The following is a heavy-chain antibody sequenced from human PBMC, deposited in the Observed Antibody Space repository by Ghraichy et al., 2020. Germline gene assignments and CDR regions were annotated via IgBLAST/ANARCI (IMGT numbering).Heavy chain of an antibody. CDR2: IGTAGDT. CDR3: ARGRWYYDSSGYTLFDY. V-gene: IGHV3-13*01. CDR1: GFTFSSYD. D-gene: IGHD3-22*01. Sequence: GASLRLSCAASGFTFSSYDMHWVRQATGKGLEWVSAIGTAGDTYYPGSVKGRFTISRENAKNSLYLQMNSLRAGDTAVYYCARGRWYYDSSGYTLFDYWGQGTLVTVSS. J-gene: IGHJ4*02.